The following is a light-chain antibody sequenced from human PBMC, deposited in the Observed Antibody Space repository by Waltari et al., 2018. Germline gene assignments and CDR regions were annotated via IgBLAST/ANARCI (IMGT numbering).Light chain of an antibody. J-gene: IGLJ2*01. V-gene: IGLV2-14*03. CDR3: SSYSGTSTSVL. Sequence: QSALAQSASVSGSLGQSITISCTGTSSDVGSYASVSWYQQYPGQAPILIIYDVTKRPPGISSRVTGSKSDNTASLTISGLQAEDEAEYYCSSYSGTSTSVLFGGGTKLTVL. CDR2: DVT. CDR1: SSDVGSYAS.